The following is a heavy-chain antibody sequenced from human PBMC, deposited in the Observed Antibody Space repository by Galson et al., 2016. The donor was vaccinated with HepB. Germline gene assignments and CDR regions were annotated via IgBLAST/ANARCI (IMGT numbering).Heavy chain of an antibody. V-gene: IGHV6-1*01. D-gene: IGHD2-15*01. CDR3: TRERRYCSDGSCYSVDY. J-gene: IGHJ4*02. CDR2: TYYRSAWLD. Sequence: CAISGDSVSSNSATWNWIRQSPSRGLEWLGRTYYRSAWLDDYAISVKSRISINPDTSKSRFSLHLSSVTPEDTAVYYCTRERRYCSDGSCYSVDYWGLGILVTVSS. CDR1: GDSVSSNSAT.